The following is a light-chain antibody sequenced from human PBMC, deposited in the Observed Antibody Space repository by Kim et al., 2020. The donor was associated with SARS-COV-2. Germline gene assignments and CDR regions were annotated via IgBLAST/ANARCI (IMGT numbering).Light chain of an antibody. J-gene: IGLJ1*01. V-gene: IGLV1-40*01. CDR2: GKN. CDR3: QSYDSSLTGVV. CDR1: SSNIGACYD. Sequence: QSVLTQPPSVSGAPGQRVTISCTGSSSNIGACYDVHWYQQLPGSAPKLLIYGKNKRPSGVPDRFSGSKSGTSASLTITGLQAEDEADYYCQSYDSSLTGVVFGAGTKVTVL.